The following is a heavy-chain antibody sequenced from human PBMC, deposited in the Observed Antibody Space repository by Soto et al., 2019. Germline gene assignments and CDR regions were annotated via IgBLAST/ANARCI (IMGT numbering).Heavy chain of an antibody. Sequence: QVQLQESGPGLVKPSQTLSLPCTVSGGSISSGDYYWSWIRQPPGKGLERIGYIYYSGSTYYNPSLKSRVTISVDTSKNQFALKLSSVTAADTAVYYCARRPQDCSGGRCYLYFHHWGQGTLVTVSS. CDR1: GGSISSGDYY. CDR2: IYYSGST. D-gene: IGHD2-15*01. CDR3: ARRPQDCSGGRCYLYFHH. J-gene: IGHJ1*01. V-gene: IGHV4-30-4*01.